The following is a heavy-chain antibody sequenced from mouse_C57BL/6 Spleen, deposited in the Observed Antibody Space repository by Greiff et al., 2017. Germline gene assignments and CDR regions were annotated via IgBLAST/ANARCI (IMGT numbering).Heavy chain of an antibody. CDR2: ISGGGGNT. CDR1: GFTFSSYT. V-gene: IGHV5-9*01. Sequence: DVKLVESGGGLVKPGGSLKLSCAASGFTFSSYTMSWVRQTPEKRLEWVATISGGGGNTYYPDSVKGRFTISRDNAKNTLYLQMSSLRSEDTALYYCARSPHYQGAMDYWGQGTSVTVSS. J-gene: IGHJ4*01. D-gene: IGHD5-5*01. CDR3: ARSPHYQGAMDY.